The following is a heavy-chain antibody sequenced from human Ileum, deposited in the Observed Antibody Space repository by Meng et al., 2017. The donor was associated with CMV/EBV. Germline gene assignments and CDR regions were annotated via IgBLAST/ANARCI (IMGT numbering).Heavy chain of an antibody. Sequence: GESLKISCAASGFIFSSYTMNWVRQAPGKGLEWVASISSSSSYIYYADTVKGRFTISRDNAKNSLYLQMNSLRAEDTAIYYCARDGPRGTTVTTPEFWGQGTLVTVSS. CDR2: ISSSSSYI. D-gene: IGHD4-17*01. CDR3: ARDGPRGTTVTTPEF. J-gene: IGHJ1*01. V-gene: IGHV3-21*01. CDR1: GFIFSSYT.